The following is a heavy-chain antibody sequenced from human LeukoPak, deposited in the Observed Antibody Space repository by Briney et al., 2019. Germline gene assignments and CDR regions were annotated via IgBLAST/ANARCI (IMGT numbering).Heavy chain of an antibody. Sequence: PGGSLRLSCAVSGFTVSSNAMSWVRQAPGKGLEWVANIKQDGSEKYYVDSVKGRFTISRDNAKNSLYLQMNSLRAEDTAVYYCARGKAAWGQGTLVTVSS. CDR3: ARGKAA. J-gene: IGHJ5*02. CDR2: IKQDGSEK. CDR1: GFTVSSNA. D-gene: IGHD6-13*01. V-gene: IGHV3-7*01.